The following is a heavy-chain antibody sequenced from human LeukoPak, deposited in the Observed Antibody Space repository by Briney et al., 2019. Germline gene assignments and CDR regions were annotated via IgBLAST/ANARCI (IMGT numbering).Heavy chain of an antibody. V-gene: IGHV4-34*01. J-gene: IGHJ4*02. CDR3: ARHKPVAGFL. CDR1: GGSISSYY. Sequence: SETLSLTCTVSGGSISSYYWSWIRQPAGKGLEWIGEINHSGSTNYSPSLKSRVTVSVDTSKNQFSLKLSSVTAADTAVYYCARHKPVAGFLWGQGTLVTVSS. CDR2: INHSGST. D-gene: IGHD6-19*01.